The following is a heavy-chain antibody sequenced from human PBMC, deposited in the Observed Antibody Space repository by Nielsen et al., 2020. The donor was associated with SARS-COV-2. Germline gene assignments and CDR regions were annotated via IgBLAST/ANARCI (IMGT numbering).Heavy chain of an antibody. CDR1: GFTFDDYA. CDR3: AKDGHSSGWYGAPEY. D-gene: IGHD6-19*01. J-gene: IGHJ4*02. Sequence: SLKISCAASGFTFDDYAMHWVRQAPGKGLEWVSGISWNSGSIGYADSVKGRFTISRDNAKNSLYLQMNSLRAEDTALYYCAKDGHSSGWYGAPEYWGQGTLVTVSS. CDR2: ISWNSGSI. V-gene: IGHV3-9*01.